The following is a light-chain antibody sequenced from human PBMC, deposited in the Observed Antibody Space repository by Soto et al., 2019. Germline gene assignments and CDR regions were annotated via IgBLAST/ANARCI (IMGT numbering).Light chain of an antibody. CDR3: KQYNSYSRT. Sequence: DIQMTQSPSTLSASVGDRVTITCRASQSINSWLAWYQQKPGKAPKLLIYKASTLESGVPSRFSGSGSGTKFTLTITSLQPDDFATYYCKQYNSYSRTFGKGTKVDIK. J-gene: IGKJ1*01. CDR2: KAS. CDR1: QSINSW. V-gene: IGKV1-5*03.